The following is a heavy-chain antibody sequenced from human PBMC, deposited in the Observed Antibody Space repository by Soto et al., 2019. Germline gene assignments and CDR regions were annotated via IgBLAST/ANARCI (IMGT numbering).Heavy chain of an antibody. CDR2: IYWDDDK. V-gene: IGHV2-5*02. D-gene: IGHD6-19*01. J-gene: IGHJ4*02. Sequence: QITLKESGPPLVKPTQTLTLTCTFSGFSLSSTRMAVGWIRQPPGKALEWLALIYWDDDKRYSPFLKSRLTIPKATSKHPVVLTISNMDPVDTARYYCAHIVVAGLGYYFDYWGQGTLVTVSS. CDR1: GFSLSSTRMA. CDR3: AHIVVAGLGYYFDY.